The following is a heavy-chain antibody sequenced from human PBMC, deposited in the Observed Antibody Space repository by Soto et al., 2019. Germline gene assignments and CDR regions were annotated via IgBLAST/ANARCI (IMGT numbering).Heavy chain of an antibody. CDR1: GYTFTTYG. J-gene: IGHJ6*03. V-gene: IGHV1-18*01. D-gene: IGHD3-9*01. Sequence: VKVSCKTSGYTFTTYGVSWVRQAPGLGLEWMGWISGNNGNTNSAPKFHGRVSMTTDTSTSTAYMELRSLRSEDTAVYYCEVLRYFDSYYYYYMDVWGKGTTVTVSS. CDR2: ISGNNGNT. CDR3: EVLRYFDSYYYYYMDV.